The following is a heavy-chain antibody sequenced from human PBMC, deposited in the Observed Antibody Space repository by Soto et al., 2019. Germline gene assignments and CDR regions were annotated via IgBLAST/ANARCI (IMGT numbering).Heavy chain of an antibody. J-gene: IGHJ4*02. CDR2: ISGSGGST. CDR1: GFTFSSYA. CDR3: AKESGRDDYVWGSYRGAYFDY. Sequence: GGSLRLSCAASGFTFSSYAMSWVRQAPGKGLEWVSAISGSGGSTYYADSVKGRFTISRDNSKNTLYLQMNSLRAEDTAVYYCAKESGRDDYVWGSYRGAYFDYWGQGTLVTVSS. D-gene: IGHD3-16*02. V-gene: IGHV3-23*01.